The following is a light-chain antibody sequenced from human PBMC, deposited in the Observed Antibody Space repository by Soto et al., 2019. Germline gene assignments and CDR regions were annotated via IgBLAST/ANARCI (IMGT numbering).Light chain of an antibody. V-gene: IGKV3-20*01. CDR2: GAS. CDR3: QQYGSSPLT. J-gene: IGKJ1*01. CDR1: QSVSSNY. Sequence: ENVLTQSPGTLSLSPGERATLSCRASQSVSSNYLAWYQQRPGQAPRLPISGASSRATGIPDRFTGSGSGTDFTLTISRLEPEDFVVYYCQQYGSSPLTFGQGTKVEIK.